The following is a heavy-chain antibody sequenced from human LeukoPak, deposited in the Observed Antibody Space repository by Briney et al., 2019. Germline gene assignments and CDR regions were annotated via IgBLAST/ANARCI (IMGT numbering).Heavy chain of an antibody. V-gene: IGHV3-74*01. Sequence: GGSLRLSCAASGFNFVNTWMHWVRQAPGKGLVWVARIKNDGSGIIYADSVEGRFTLSRDNARNTVYPQMNSLRAEDTAVYYCARERGVTHPFDYWGQGTLVTVSS. CDR2: IKNDGSGI. CDR1: GFNFVNTW. J-gene: IGHJ4*02. CDR3: ARERGVTHPFDY. D-gene: IGHD2-21*02.